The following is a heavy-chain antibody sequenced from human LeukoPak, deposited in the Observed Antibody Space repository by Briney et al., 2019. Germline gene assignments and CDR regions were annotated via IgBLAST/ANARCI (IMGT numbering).Heavy chain of an antibody. CDR1: GGSISSGDYY. CDR2: TYYSGST. CDR3: ARVRGVTDWFDP. J-gene: IGHJ5*02. V-gene: IGHV4-30-4*08. Sequence: PSQTLSLTCTVSGGSISSGDYYWSWIRQPPGKGLEWIGYTYYSGSTYYNPSLKSRVTISVDTSKNQFAPKLSSVTAADTAVYYCARVRGVTDWFDPWGQGTLVTVSS. D-gene: IGHD2-21*02.